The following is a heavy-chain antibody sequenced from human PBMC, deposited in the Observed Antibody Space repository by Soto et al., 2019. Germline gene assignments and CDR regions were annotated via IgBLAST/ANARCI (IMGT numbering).Heavy chain of an antibody. CDR3: ARGMTPPGAPAWYYFDS. CDR2: FSLSGTT. J-gene: IGHJ4*02. D-gene: IGHD2-8*02. CDR1: GASITGTSY. V-gene: IGHV4-4*07. Sequence: SETLSLTCTVSGASITGTSYWSWVRQPAGKGLEWIGRFSLSGTTNYNPSLRSRVTMSADVSRNQFSLRLTSVTAADTALYYCARGMTPPGAPAWYYFDSWGQGTLVTVSS.